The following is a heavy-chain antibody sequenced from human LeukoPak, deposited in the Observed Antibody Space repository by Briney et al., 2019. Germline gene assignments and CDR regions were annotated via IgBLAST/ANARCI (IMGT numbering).Heavy chain of an antibody. D-gene: IGHD6-13*01. V-gene: IGHV4-34*11. J-gene: IGHJ4*02. CDR1: GGSFSGYY. CDR2: IYHSGDT. CDR3: ARLIAADPQLDC. Sequence: SETLSLTCAVYGGSFSGYYWSWIRQAPGGGLEWIGYIYHSGDTYSNPSLKGRATVSMDRSKNQFSLNLSSVTAADTAVYYCARLIAADPQLDCWGQGTLVTVSS.